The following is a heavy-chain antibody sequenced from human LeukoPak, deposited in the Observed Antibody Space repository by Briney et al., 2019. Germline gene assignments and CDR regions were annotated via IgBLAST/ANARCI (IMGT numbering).Heavy chain of an antibody. V-gene: IGHV3-30*10. CDR1: GFSFSTYA. J-gene: IGHJ4*02. CDR3: ARAIVGTENFDY. CDR2: VSHDTRTK. Sequence: GGSLRLSCAASGFSFSTYAMHWVRQAPGKGLEWVAVVSHDTRTKYYTDSLKGRFTISRDNSKNTLYLQMNGLRTDDTAVYYCARAIVGTENFDYWGQGTLVTVSS. D-gene: IGHD5-12*01.